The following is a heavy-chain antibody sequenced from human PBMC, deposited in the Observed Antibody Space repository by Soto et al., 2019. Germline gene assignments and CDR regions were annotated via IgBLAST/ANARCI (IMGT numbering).Heavy chain of an antibody. CDR2: IYYSGTT. J-gene: IGHJ3*02. V-gene: IGHV4-31*03. D-gene: IGHD2-2*01. CDR1: GGSISSGSYS. CDR3: ARNPSHLCASTSCHAFDI. Sequence: SETLSLTGSVCGGSISSGSYSWNWIRQHPRKGLEWIGYIYYSGTTYYNPSLGSRVSISADTSKNQFSLKLNSVTVADTAVYYCARNPSHLCASTSCHAFDICGQRIIVT.